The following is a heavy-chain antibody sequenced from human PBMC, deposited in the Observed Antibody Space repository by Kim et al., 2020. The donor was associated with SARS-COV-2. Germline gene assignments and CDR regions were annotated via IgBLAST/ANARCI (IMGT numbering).Heavy chain of an antibody. D-gene: IGHD4-17*01. Sequence: SETLSLTCAVYGGSFSGYYWSWIRQPPGKGLEWIGEINHSGSTNYNPSLKSRVTISVDTSKNQFSLKLSSVTAADTAVYYCARGHRTTVTRRGWLDPWC. CDR1: GGSFSGYY. J-gene: IGHJ5*02. V-gene: IGHV4-34*01. CDR2: INHSGST. CDR3: ARGHRTTVTRRGWLDP.